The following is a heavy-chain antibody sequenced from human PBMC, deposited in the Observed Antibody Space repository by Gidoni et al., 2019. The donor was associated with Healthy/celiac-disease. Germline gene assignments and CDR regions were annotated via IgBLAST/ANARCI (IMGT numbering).Heavy chain of an antibody. D-gene: IGHD2-15*01. V-gene: IGHV4-34*01. CDR3: ASPGRSGHPDY. Sequence: IREINHNGSTNYNPSLKSRVTISVDTSKNQFSLKLSSVTAADTAVYYCASPGRSGHPDYWGQGTLVTVSS. J-gene: IGHJ4*02. CDR2: INHNGST.